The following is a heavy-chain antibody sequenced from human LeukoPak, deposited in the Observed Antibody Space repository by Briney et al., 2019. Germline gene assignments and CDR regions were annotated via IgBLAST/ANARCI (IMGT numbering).Heavy chain of an antibody. J-gene: IGHJ4*02. CDR3: ARRGVRGDSLDY. CDR2: IYYSGST. CDR1: GGSISSGGYY. D-gene: IGHD3-10*01. V-gene: IGHV4-31*03. Sequence: SETLSLTCTVSGGSISSGGYYWSWLRQHPGKGLEWIGYIYYSGSTYYNPSLKSRVTISVDTSKNQFSLKLSSVTAADTAVYYCARRGVRGDSLDYWGQGTLVTVSS.